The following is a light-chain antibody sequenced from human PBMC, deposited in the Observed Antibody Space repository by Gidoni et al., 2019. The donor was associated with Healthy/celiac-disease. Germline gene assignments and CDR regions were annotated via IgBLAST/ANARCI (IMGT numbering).Light chain of an antibody. J-gene: IGKJ5*01. CDR3: QQRSNWPT. CDR1: QSVSSY. Sequence: EMVVTQSPATLSLSPGERATLSCRASQSVSSYLAWYQQKPGQAPSLLIYDASNRATGIPARFSGSGSGTDFTLTISSLEPEDFAVYYCQQRSNWPTFGQGTRLEIK. V-gene: IGKV3-11*01. CDR2: DAS.